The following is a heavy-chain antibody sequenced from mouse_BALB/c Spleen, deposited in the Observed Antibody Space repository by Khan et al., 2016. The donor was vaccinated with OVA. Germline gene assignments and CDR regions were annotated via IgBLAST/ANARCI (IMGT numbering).Heavy chain of an antibody. CDR1: GFTFSRFG. CDR2: ISSGSSSI. V-gene: IGHV5-17*02. J-gene: IGHJ2*01. Sequence: EVQLQESGGGLVQPGGSRKLSCAASGFTFSRFGMHWVRQAPEKGLEWVAYISSGSSSIYYADTVKGRFTISRDNPKNPLFLQMTSLRSEDTAMYYWARDSNFDYWGQGTTLTVSS. CDR3: ARDSNFDY.